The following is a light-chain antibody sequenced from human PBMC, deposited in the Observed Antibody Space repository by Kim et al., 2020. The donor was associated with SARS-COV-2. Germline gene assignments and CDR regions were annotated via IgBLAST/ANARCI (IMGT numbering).Light chain of an antibody. CDR3: QQYHSYSWT. Sequence: DIQLTQSPSRLSASVGDRVTITCRASQSVNGWLAWFQQKPGKPPKNLIYRVSNLGSGVPSRFSGTGSGTEFTLTISRLQPDDFATYYCQQYHSYSWTFGQGTKVDIK. CDR1: QSVNGW. V-gene: IGKV1-5*03. J-gene: IGKJ1*01. CDR2: RVS.